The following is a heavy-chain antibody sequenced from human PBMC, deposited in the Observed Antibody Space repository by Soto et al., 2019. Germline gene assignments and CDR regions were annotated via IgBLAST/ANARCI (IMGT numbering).Heavy chain of an antibody. CDR3: AKDSEREDYFDY. V-gene: IGHV3-30*18. J-gene: IGHJ4*02. CDR2: ISYDGSNK. D-gene: IGHD1-26*01. Sequence: GGSLRLSCAASGFTFSSYGMHWVRQAPGKGLEWVAVISYDGSNKYYADSVKGRFTISRDNSKNTLYLQMNSLRAEDTAVYYCAKDSEREDYFDYWGQGTLVTVSS. CDR1: GFTFSSYG.